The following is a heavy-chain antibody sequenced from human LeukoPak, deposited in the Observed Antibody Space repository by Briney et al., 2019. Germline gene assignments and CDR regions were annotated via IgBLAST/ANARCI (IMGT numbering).Heavy chain of an antibody. J-gene: IGHJ3*02. V-gene: IGHV1-2*02. Sequence: ASVKVSCKASGYTFTSYDINWVRQATGQGLEWMGWINPNSGGTNYAQKFQGRVTMTRDTSISTAYMELSRLRSDDTAVYYCASFVVVVAAIAPDADAFDIWGQGTMVTVSS. CDR2: INPNSGGT. CDR1: GYTFTSYD. CDR3: ASFVVVVAAIAPDADAFDI. D-gene: IGHD2-15*01.